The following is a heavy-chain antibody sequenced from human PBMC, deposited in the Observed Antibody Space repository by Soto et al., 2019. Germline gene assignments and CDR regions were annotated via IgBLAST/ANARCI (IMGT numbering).Heavy chain of an antibody. V-gene: IGHV5-10-1*01. CDR1: GYSFTSYW. J-gene: IGHJ3*02. CDR3: ASGAYGDYEGGAFDI. Sequence: GESLKISCKGSGYSFTSYWISWVRQMPGKGLEWMGRIDPSDSYTNYSPSFQGHVTISADKSISTAYPQWSSLKASDTAMYYCASGAYGDYEGGAFDIWGQGTMVTVSS. D-gene: IGHD4-17*01. CDR2: IDPSDSYT.